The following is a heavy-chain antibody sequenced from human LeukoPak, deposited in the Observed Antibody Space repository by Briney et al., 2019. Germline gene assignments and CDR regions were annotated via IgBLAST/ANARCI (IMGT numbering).Heavy chain of an antibody. J-gene: IGHJ4*02. D-gene: IGHD3-10*01. CDR1: GGSFSGYY. V-gene: IGHV4-34*01. CDR2: INHSGST. CDR3: ARALTTYYYDY. Sequence: SETLSLTCAVYGGSFSGYYWSWIRQPPGKGLEWTGEINHSGSTNYNPFLKSRVTISVDTSKNQFSLKLSSVTAADTAVYYCARALTTYYYDYWGQGTLVTVSS.